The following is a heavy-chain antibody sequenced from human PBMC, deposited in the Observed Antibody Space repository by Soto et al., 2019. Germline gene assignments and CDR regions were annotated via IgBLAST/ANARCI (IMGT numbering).Heavy chain of an antibody. D-gene: IGHD2-21*02. CDR2: ISAYNGNT. V-gene: IGHV1-18*01. Sequence: ASVKVSCKASGYTFTSYGISWVRQAPGQGLEWMGWISAYNGNTNYAQKPQGRVTMTTDTSTSTAYMELRSLRSDDTAVYYCARDLLAAIPNCYYGMDVWGQGTTVTVSS. J-gene: IGHJ6*02. CDR1: GYTFTSYG. CDR3: ARDLLAAIPNCYYGMDV.